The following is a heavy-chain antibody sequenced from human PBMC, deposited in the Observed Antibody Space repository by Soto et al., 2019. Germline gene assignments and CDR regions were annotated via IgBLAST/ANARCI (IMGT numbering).Heavy chain of an antibody. CDR1: GFTFSSYA. D-gene: IGHD2-2*01. J-gene: IGHJ4*02. CDR2: ISGSGGST. Sequence: GGSLRLSCAASGFTFSSYAMSWVRQAPGKGLEWVSAISGSGGSTYYADSVKGRFTISRDNSKSTLYLQMNSLRAEDTAVYYCAPGDSLVGPAAHEEPNMNWGRGTLVTVSS. V-gene: IGHV3-23*01. CDR3: APGDSLVGPAAHEEPNMN.